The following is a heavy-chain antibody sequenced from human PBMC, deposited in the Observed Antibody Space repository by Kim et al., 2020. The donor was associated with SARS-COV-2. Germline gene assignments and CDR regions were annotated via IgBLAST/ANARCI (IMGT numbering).Heavy chain of an antibody. Sequence: RFTISRDNSKNSLYLQMNSLRTEDTALYYCAKGGGSSCFPYSQNFYYFDYWGQGTLVTVSS. D-gene: IGHD6-13*01. J-gene: IGHJ4*02. CDR3: AKGGGSSCFPYSQNFYYFDY. V-gene: IGHV3-43*01.